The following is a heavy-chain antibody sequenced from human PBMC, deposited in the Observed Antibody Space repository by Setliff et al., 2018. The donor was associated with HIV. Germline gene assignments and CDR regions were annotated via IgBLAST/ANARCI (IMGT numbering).Heavy chain of an antibody. D-gene: IGHD3-10*01. J-gene: IGHJ4*02. V-gene: IGHV4-38-2*02. CDR1: SYSITDGNY. Sequence: SETLSLTCLVFSYSITDGNYWGWSRQSPGKGLEWIGSIYSTGHTYYNPSHKRRLTMSVDTAKNRFSLKLTSVTAADTAVYYCARDRALRFSKSPSFNYFDVWGQGALVTVSS. CDR3: ARDRALRFSKSPSFNYFDV. CDR2: IYSTGHT.